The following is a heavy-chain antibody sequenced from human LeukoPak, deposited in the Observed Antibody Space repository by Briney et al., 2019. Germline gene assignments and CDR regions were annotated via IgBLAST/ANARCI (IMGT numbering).Heavy chain of an antibody. J-gene: IGHJ4*02. CDR1: GGSISSSNW. CDR2: IYHSGST. CDR3: ATYCSGGSCYGGADY. V-gene: IGHV4-4*02. Sequence: SETLSLTCAVSGGSISSSNWWSWVRQPPGKGREWIGEIYHSGSTNYNPSLKSRVTISVDKSKNQFSLKLSSVTAADTAVYYCATYCSGGSCYGGADYWGQGTLVTVSS. D-gene: IGHD2-15*01.